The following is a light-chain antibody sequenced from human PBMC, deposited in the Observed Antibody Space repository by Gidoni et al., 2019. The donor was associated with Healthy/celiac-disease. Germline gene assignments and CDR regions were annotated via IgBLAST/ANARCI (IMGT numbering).Light chain of an antibody. V-gene: IGKV1-39*01. J-gene: IGKJ5*01. Sequence: DIQMTQSPSSLSASVGDRVTITCRASQSISSYLNWYQHKPGKAPKLLIYAAASLQSGVPSRFSGSGAGTDFTLTISSLQPEEFATYYFQQSYSTPITFGQGTRLEIK. CDR2: AAA. CDR3: QQSYSTPIT. CDR1: QSISSY.